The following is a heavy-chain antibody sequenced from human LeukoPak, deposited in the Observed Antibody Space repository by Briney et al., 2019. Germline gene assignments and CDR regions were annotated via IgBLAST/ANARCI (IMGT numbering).Heavy chain of an antibody. CDR2: IYYSGST. D-gene: IGHD1-26*01. CDR1: GGSISSYY. V-gene: IGHV4-39*01. CDR3: ARHEYSGSYYGLSWFDP. Sequence: SETLSLTCTVSGGSISSYYWSLIRQPPGKGLEWIASIYYSGSTYYNPSLKSRVTIPVDTSKNQLSLKLSSLTAADTAVYYCARHEYSGSYYGLSWFDPWGQGTLVTVSS. J-gene: IGHJ5*02.